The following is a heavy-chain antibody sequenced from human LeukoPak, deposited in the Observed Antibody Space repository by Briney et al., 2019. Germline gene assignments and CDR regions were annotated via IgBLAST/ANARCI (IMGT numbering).Heavy chain of an antibody. V-gene: IGHV4-61*01. Sequence: PSETLSLTCSVSGASVSDGNYYWSWIRQPPGKGLEWIGYIYYSGSTNYNPSLKSRVTISVDTSKNQFSLKLTSVTAADTAVYYCARFSCSGGSCYPRGIDYWGQGTLVTVSS. CDR1: GASVSDGNYY. CDR2: IYYSGST. CDR3: ARFSCSGGSCYPRGIDY. J-gene: IGHJ4*02. D-gene: IGHD2-15*01.